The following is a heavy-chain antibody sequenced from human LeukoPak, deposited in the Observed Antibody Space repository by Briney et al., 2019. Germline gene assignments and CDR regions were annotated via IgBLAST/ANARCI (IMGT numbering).Heavy chain of an antibody. CDR1: GFTVSSNY. CDR2: IYSGGST. CDR3: AREGHYYDSSGYYYAFDY. D-gene: IGHD3-22*01. J-gene: IGHJ4*02. V-gene: IGHV3-53*01. Sequence: GGSLRLSCAASGFTVSSNYMSWVRQAPGKGLEWVSVIYSGGSTYYADSVKGRFTISRDNSKNTLYLQMNSLRAEDTAVYYCAREGHYYDSSGYYYAFDYWGQGTLVIVSS.